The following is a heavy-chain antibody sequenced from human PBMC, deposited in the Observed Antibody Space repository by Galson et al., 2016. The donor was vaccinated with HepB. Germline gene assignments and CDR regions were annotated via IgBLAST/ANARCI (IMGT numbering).Heavy chain of an antibody. V-gene: IGHV4-4*07. CDR2: IFSIGTT. D-gene: IGHD6-19*01. Sequence: ETLSLTCTVSGGSFSSYYWSWIRQPAGKGLEWIGRIFSIGTTDYNPSLKGRVTMSVDTPKNQFSLQLRSVTAADTAVYYCARLFGGGWYVGWTGFDVWGLGTLVTVSS. CDR1: GGSFSSYY. J-gene: IGHJ5*02. CDR3: ARLFGGGWYVGWTGFDV.